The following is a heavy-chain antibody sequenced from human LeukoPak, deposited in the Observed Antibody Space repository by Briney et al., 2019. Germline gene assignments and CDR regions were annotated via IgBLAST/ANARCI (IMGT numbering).Heavy chain of an antibody. CDR3: ARGSSGWSFDY. J-gene: IGHJ4*02. Sequence: SETLSLTCTVSGGSISSYYWSWIRQPPGKGLEWIGYIYYSGSTNYNPSLKSRVTISVDTSKNQFSLKLSSVTAADTAVYYCARGSSGWSFDYWGQGTLVTVSS. CDR2: IYYSGST. V-gene: IGHV4-59*01. D-gene: IGHD6-19*01. CDR1: GGSISSYY.